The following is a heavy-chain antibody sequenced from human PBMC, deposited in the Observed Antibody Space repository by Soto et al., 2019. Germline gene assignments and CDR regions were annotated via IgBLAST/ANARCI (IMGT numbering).Heavy chain of an antibody. V-gene: IGHV5-10-1*01. J-gene: IGHJ6*02. D-gene: IGHD6-13*01. CDR3: ARQYIAAARYYYGMGV. Sequence: GESLKISCKGSGYSFTSCWISWVRQMPGKGLEWMGRIDPSDSYTSYSPSFQGHVTISADKSISTAYLQWSSLKASDTAMYYCARQYIAAARYYYGMGVWGQGTTVTAP. CDR1: GYSFTSCW. CDR2: IDPSDSYT.